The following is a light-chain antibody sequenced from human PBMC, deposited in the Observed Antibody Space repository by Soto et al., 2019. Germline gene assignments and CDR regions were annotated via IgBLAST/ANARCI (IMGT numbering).Light chain of an antibody. J-gene: IGKJ5*01. CDR3: MQALQTPIT. CDR2: LGS. V-gene: IGKV2-28*01. CDR1: QSLLHSNGYNY. Sequence: DLVMTQSPLSLPVTPGEPASISCRSSQSLLHSNGYNYLDWYLQKPGQSPQLLIYLGSNRASGVPDRFSCSGSGTDFTLKISRVEAEDVGVYYCMQALQTPITFGQGTRLEIK.